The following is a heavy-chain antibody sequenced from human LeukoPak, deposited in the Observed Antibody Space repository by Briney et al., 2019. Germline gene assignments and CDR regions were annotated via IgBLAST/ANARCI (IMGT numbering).Heavy chain of an antibody. J-gene: IGHJ5*02. CDR3: AREELGSSLGFDP. CDR2: ISYDGSNK. Sequence: GGSLRLSCAASGFTFSSYAMHWVRQAPGKGLEWVAVISYDGSNKYYADSVKGRFTIPRDNSKNTLYLQKNSLRAEDTAVYYCAREELGSSLGFDPWGQGTLVTVSS. CDR1: GFTFSSYA. D-gene: IGHD3-16*01. V-gene: IGHV3-30-3*01.